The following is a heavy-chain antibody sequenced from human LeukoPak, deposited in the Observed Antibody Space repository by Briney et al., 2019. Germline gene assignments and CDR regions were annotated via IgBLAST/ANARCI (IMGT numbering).Heavy chain of an antibody. V-gene: IGHV1-2*04. CDR1: GYTFTGYY. D-gene: IGHD6-13*01. J-gene: IGHJ6*02. Sequence: GASVKVSCKASGYTFTGYYMHWVRQAPGQGLEWMGWINPNSGGTNYAQKFQGWVTMTRDTSISTAYMELSRLRSDDTAVYYCARAGAYIAAAGLYYYYGMDVWGQGTTVTVSS. CDR3: ARAGAYIAAAGLYYYYGMDV. CDR2: INPNSGGT.